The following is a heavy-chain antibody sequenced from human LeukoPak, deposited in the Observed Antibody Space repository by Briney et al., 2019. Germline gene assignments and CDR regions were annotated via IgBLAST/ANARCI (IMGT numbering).Heavy chain of an antibody. CDR2: IYPGDSDT. J-gene: IGHJ4*02. Sequence: GESLKISCKGSGYSFTSYWIGWVRQMPGKGLEWMGIIYPGDSDTRYSPSFQGQATISADKSISTAYLQWSSLKASDTAMYYCARQGYDILTGYPYYFDYWGQGTLVTVSS. V-gene: IGHV5-51*01. CDR1: GYSFTSYW. D-gene: IGHD3-9*01. CDR3: ARQGYDILTGYPYYFDY.